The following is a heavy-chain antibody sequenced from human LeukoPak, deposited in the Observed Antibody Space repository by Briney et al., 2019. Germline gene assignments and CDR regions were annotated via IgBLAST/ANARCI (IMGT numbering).Heavy chain of an antibody. CDR2: IDRGGGAR. J-gene: IGHJ3*02. D-gene: IGHD2-15*01. V-gene: IGHV3-23*01. CDR3: AKDLLRWAFDI. Sequence: PGGSLRLSCAASGFTFSTYAMSWVRQAPGKGLEWVTAIDRGGGARDYADSVKGRFTISRDNSKNILFLQMNNLRGEDTAVYYCAKDLLRWAFDIWGQGTLVTVSS. CDR1: GFTFSTYA.